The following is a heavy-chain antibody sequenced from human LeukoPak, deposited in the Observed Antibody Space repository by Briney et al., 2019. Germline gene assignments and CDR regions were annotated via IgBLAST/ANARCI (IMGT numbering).Heavy chain of an antibody. V-gene: IGHV3-7*01. D-gene: IGHD6-19*01. Sequence: GESLRLSCAASGFTFSSYWMSWVRQAPGKGLGWVANIKQDGSEKYYVDSVKGRFTISRDNAKNSLYLQMNSLRAEDTAVYYCARQPVVNRGAVASNFDYWGQGTLVTVSS. CDR1: GFTFSSYW. CDR2: IKQDGSEK. J-gene: IGHJ4*02. CDR3: ARQPVVNRGAVASNFDY.